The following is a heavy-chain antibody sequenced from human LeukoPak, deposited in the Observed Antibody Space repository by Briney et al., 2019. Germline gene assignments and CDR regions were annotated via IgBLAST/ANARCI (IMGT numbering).Heavy chain of an antibody. J-gene: IGHJ4*02. Sequence: GGSLRLSCAASGFTFSSYAMSWVRQAPGKALECVSAISGSGGSTYYADSVTGRFTISRDNSKNTLYLQMNSLRAEDTAVYYCARDPEGYYYDSSGYFVDYWGQGTLVTVSS. CDR2: ISGSGGST. CDR1: GFTFSSYA. V-gene: IGHV3-23*01. CDR3: ARDPEGYYYDSSGYFVDY. D-gene: IGHD3-22*01.